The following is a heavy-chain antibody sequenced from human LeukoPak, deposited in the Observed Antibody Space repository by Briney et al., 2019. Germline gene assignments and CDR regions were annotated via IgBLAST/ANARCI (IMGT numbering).Heavy chain of an antibody. V-gene: IGHV3-9*01. CDR2: INWNSGSI. CDR1: GFTFDDYA. Sequence: PGGPLRLSCAASGFTFDDYAMHWVRQAPGKGLEWVSGINWNSGSIDYADSVKGRFTISRDNAKNSLYLQMSSLRAEDTAFYYCARASRYGSSWYFDYWGQGTLVTVSS. CDR3: ARASRYGSSWYFDY. J-gene: IGHJ4*02. D-gene: IGHD6-13*01.